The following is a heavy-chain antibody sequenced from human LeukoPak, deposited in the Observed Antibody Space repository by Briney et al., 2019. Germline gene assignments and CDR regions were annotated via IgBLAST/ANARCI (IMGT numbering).Heavy chain of an antibody. D-gene: IGHD3-3*01. CDR1: GGSISSSNW. J-gene: IGHJ6*01. Sequence: PSGTLSLTCAVSGGSISSSNWWSWVRQPPGKGLEWIGEMYHSGSTNYNPSLKSRVTISVDRSKNQFSLKLSSVTAADTAVYYCARGAVEKPPFFASYYYYYYGMDVWGQGTTVTVSS. CDR2: MYHSGST. CDR3: ARGAVEKPPFFASYYYYYYGMDV. V-gene: IGHV4-4*02.